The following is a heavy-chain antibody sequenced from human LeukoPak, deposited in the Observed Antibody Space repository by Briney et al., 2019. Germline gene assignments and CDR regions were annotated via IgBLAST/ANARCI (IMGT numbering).Heavy chain of an antibody. V-gene: IGHV4-39*01. Sequence: SETLSLTCTVSGDSISSRSYYWGWIRQPPGKGLGWIGSIYYIGSTYYNPSLKSRVTIAVDTSKNQFSLKLSSVTAADTAVYYCARHVRTGPLYYYYYMDVWGKGTTVTVSS. CDR2: IYYIGST. CDR1: GDSISSRSYY. CDR3: ARHVRTGPLYYYYYMDV. J-gene: IGHJ6*03.